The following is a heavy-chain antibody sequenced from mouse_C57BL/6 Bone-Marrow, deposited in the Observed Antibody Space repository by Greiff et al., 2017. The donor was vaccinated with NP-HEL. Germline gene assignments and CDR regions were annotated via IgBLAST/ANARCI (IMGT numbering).Heavy chain of an antibody. Sequence: EVQLQESGAELVRPGASVKLSCTASGFNIKDDYMHWVKQRPEQGLEWIGWIDPENGDTEYASKFQGKATITADTSSNTAYLQLSSLTSEDTAVYYCTTRAYRLAMDYWGQGTSVTVSS. CDR2: IDPENGDT. J-gene: IGHJ4*01. V-gene: IGHV14-4*01. CDR3: TTRAYRLAMDY. D-gene: IGHD1-2*01. CDR1: GFNIKDDY.